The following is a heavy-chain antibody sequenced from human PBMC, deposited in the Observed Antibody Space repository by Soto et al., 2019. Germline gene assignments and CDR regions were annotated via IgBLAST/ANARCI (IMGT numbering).Heavy chain of an antibody. D-gene: IGHD2-21*01. CDR2: IYYSGST. CDR1: GGSINSGGYY. CDR3: ARDREIRDSGSPWLNP. Sequence: QVQLKESGPGLVKPSQTLSLTCTVSGGSINSGGYYWSWIRQHPGKGLEWIGYIYYSGSTFYNPSRRIRVIVSVDTSKNQFSLRQMSETAADTAAYYCARDREIRDSGSPWLNPRGQGTLITVST. J-gene: IGHJ5*02. V-gene: IGHV4-31*03.